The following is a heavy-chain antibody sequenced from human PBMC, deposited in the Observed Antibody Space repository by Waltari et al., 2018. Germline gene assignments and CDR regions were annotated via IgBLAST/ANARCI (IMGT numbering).Heavy chain of an antibody. J-gene: IGHJ5*02. CDR1: GGSISSGSYY. CDR3: ARESSTMVRGVISNWFDP. CDR2: IYTSGST. Sequence: QVQLQESGPGLVKPSQTLSLTCTVSGGSISSGSYYWSWIRQPAGKGLEWIGRIYTSGSTNYNPALKSRVTISVDTSKNQCSLKLSSVTAADTAVYYCARESSTMVRGVISNWFDPWGQGTLVTVSS. V-gene: IGHV4-61*02. D-gene: IGHD3-10*01.